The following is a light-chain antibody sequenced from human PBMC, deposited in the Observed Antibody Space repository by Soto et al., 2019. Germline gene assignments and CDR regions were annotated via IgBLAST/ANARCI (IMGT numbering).Light chain of an antibody. Sequence: EIVLTKSPGTLSLSPGERATLSCRASQSVSSSYLAWYQQKPGQAPRLLIYGASSRATGIPDRFSGSGSGTDFPLTISRLGPEDFAVYYCQQDGSSPITFGQGTRLEIK. J-gene: IGKJ5*01. CDR3: QQDGSSPIT. CDR1: QSVSSSY. V-gene: IGKV3-20*01. CDR2: GAS.